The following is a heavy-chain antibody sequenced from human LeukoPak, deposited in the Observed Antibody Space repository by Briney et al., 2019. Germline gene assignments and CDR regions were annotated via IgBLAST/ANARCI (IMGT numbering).Heavy chain of an antibody. CDR1: GYSISCGYY. Sequence: SETPSLTCTVSGYSISCGYYWDWIRQPPGKGLEWIGYIYHSGSTYYNPSLKSRVTISVDTSKNQFSLMLSSVTAADTAVYYCARAYWGLGAFDIWGQGTMVTVSS. J-gene: IGHJ3*02. CDR3: ARAYWGLGAFDI. D-gene: IGHD7-27*01. V-gene: IGHV4-38-2*02. CDR2: IYHSGST.